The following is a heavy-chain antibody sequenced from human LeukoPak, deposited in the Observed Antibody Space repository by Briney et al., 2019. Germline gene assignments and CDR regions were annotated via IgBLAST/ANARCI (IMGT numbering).Heavy chain of an antibody. CDR2: ISRSGRDI. D-gene: IGHD1-14*01. J-gene: IGHJ5*02. CDR1: GFTFGTYA. CDR3: ARDNSGPDPEHWAA. Sequence: GGSLRLSCAASGFTFGTYAMNWVRQAPGKGLEWVSSISRSGRDIYYADSVRGRFTISRDNAKNSLYLQMNSLRAEDAAIYYCARDNSGPDPEHWAAWGQGTLVTVSS. V-gene: IGHV3-21*04.